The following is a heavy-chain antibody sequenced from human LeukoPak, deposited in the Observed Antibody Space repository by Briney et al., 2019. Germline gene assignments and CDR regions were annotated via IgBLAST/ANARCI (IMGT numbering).Heavy chain of an antibody. CDR2: IYYSGST. Sequence: PSETLSLTCTVSGGSISSSSYYWGWIRQPPGKGLEWIGSIYYSGSTYYNPSLKSRVTISVDTSKNQFSLKLSSVTAADTAVYYCARVGRDYGVDYWGQGTLVTVSS. J-gene: IGHJ4*02. CDR3: ARVGRDYGVDY. D-gene: IGHD4-17*01. V-gene: IGHV4-39*07. CDR1: GGSISSSSYY.